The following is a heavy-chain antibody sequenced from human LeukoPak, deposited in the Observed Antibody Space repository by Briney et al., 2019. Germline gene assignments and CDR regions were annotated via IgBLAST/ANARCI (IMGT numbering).Heavy chain of an antibody. V-gene: IGHV4-61*02. CDR3: ARDGFYDSSGYYYNWVFDY. CDR1: GGSISSGIYY. CDR2: IYISGST. D-gene: IGHD3-22*01. Sequence: SQTLSLTCTVSGGSISSGIYYWSWIRQPAGKGLEWIGRIYISGSTYYNHFLKSRVTMAVDTSKNQFSLRLSSVTAADTAVYYCARDGFYDSSGYYYNWVFDYWGQGTLVTVSS. J-gene: IGHJ4*02.